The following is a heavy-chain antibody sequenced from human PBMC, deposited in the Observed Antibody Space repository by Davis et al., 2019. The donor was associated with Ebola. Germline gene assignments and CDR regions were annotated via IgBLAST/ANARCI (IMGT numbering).Heavy chain of an antibody. CDR2: IIPILGIA. V-gene: IGHV1-69*04. J-gene: IGHJ4*02. CDR3: ARGSYYDFWSGYSDGDYFDY. D-gene: IGHD3-3*01. Sequence: SVKVSCKASGGTFSSYAISWVRQAPGQGLEWMGRIIPILGIANYAQKFQGRVTITADKSTSTAYMELSSLRSEDTAVYYCARGSYYDFWSGYSDGDYFDYWGQGTLVTVSS. CDR1: GGTFSSYA.